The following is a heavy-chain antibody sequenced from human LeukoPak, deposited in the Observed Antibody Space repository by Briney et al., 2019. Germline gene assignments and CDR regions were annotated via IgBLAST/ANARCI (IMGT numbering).Heavy chain of an antibody. CDR2: IYYSGST. CDR1: GGSISSGDYY. Sequence: SETLSLTCTVSGGSISSGDYYWSWIRQPPGKGLEWIGYIYYSGSTYYNPSLKSRVTISVDTSKNQFSLKLSSVTAADTAVYYCARLPEYSSALRNNYFDHWGQGTLVTVSS. CDR3: ARLPEYSSALRNNYFDH. D-gene: IGHD6-19*01. V-gene: IGHV4-30-4*02. J-gene: IGHJ4*02.